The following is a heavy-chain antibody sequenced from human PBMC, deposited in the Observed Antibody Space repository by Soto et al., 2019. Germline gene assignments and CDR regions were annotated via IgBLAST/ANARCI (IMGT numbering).Heavy chain of an antibody. CDR3: ARVRQLVGXXXYYMDV. CDR1: GYTFTNYG. V-gene: IGHV1-18*01. J-gene: IGHJ6*03. Sequence: ASVKVSCKASGYTFTNYGITWVRQAPGQGLEWMGWISAYNGNTHYTQRLQGRVTMTTDTSTSTAYMELRGLRSDDTAVYYCARVRQLVGXXXYYMDVWGKGTTVTVSS. CDR2: ISAYNGNT. D-gene: IGHD6-6*01.